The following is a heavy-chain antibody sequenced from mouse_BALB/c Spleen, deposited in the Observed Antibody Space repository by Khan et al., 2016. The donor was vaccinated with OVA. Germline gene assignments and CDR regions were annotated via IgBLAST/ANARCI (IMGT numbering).Heavy chain of an antibody. CDR2: ISSLAYSI. J-gene: IGHJ4*01. CDR1: GFTFSDYG. CDR3: ARCWAMDY. V-gene: IGHV5-15*02. Sequence: EVELVESGGGLVQPGASRKLSCAASGFTFSDYGLAWVRQAPGKGPEWVAFISSLAYSIYYAETVTGRFTISRENSKNTLYLEMSSLTSEDTAVYYCARCWAMDYWGQGTSVTVSS.